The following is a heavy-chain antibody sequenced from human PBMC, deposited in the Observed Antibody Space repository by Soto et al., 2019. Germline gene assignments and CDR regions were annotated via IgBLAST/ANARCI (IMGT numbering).Heavy chain of an antibody. CDR2: ISYGGTT. Sequence: QVQLQESGPGLAKPSQTLSLTCTVSGGSMNSGGYCWNWIRQHPGEGLEWIGCISYGGTTSYNPSLQSRVTISVDTSKNQFSLKLSSVTAADTAVYYCSRGILVWGQGTLITVSS. V-gene: IGHV4-31*03. CDR3: SRGILV. CDR1: GGSMNSGGYC. J-gene: IGHJ4*02. D-gene: IGHD2-15*01.